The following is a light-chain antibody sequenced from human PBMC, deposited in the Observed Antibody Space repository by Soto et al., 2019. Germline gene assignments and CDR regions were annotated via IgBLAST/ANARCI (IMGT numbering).Light chain of an antibody. CDR2: AAS. J-gene: IGKJ4*01. V-gene: IGKV1-9*01. CDR1: QGISSY. Sequence: IQLPKSPSSLSASVGVRSTITRRASQGISSYLGWYQPKPGKATNLLIYAASTLQSGVPSRFSGGGSGTDVTLTISSLQPEEFATYYCQQVYVYPSTVGGGTKVDIK. CDR3: QQVYVYPST.